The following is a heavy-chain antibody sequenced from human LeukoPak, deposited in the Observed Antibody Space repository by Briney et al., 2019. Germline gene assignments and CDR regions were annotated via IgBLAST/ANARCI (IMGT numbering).Heavy chain of an antibody. CDR3: ARDPNYYDSSGPPDY. D-gene: IGHD3-22*01. Sequence: GASVKVSCKASGYTFTGYYMHWVRQAPGQGLEWMGWINPNSGGTNYAQKFQGRVTMTRDTSISTAYMELSRLRSDDTAVYYCARDPNYYDSSGPPDYCGQGTLVTVSS. V-gene: IGHV1-2*02. CDR2: INPNSGGT. J-gene: IGHJ4*02. CDR1: GYTFTGYY.